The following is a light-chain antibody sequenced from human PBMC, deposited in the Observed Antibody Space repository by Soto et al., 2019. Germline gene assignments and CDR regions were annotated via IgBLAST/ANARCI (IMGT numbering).Light chain of an antibody. Sequence: IVMTQFPAILSLSAGERATLSCRASQSVSSNLAWYQQKPGQAPRLLIYGASTRATGIPARFSGIGSGTEFTLTISRMEPEDFAVYYCQQYGGMWTFGQGTKVDI. J-gene: IGKJ1*01. CDR1: QSVSSN. V-gene: IGKV3-15*01. CDR2: GAS. CDR3: QQYGGMWT.